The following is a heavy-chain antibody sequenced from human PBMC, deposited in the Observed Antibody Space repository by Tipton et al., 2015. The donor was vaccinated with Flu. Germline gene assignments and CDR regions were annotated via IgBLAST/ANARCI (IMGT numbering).Heavy chain of an antibody. Sequence: TLSLTCAVYGGSFSGYYWSWIRQPPGKGLEWIGEINHSGSTNYNPSLKSRVTISVDTSKNQFSLKLSSVTAADTAVYYCARDELGIWGGAFDIRGQGTMVTVSS. J-gene: IGHJ3*02. D-gene: IGHD7-27*01. CDR1: GGSFSGYY. CDR2: INHSGST. CDR3: ARDELGIWGGAFDI. V-gene: IGHV4-34*01.